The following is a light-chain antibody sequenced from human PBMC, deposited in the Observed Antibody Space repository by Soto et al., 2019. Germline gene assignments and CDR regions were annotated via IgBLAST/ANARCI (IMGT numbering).Light chain of an antibody. CDR3: CSYAGSYTLGV. V-gene: IGLV2-11*01. Sequence: QSVLTQPRSVSGSPGQSVTISCTGTSSDVGSYNYVSWYQQHPGKAPKLIIYDVSKRPSGVPDRFSDSKSGNTASLTISGLQAEDEADYYCCSYAGSYTLGVFGGGTQLTVL. J-gene: IGLJ2*01. CDR2: DVS. CDR1: SSDVGSYNY.